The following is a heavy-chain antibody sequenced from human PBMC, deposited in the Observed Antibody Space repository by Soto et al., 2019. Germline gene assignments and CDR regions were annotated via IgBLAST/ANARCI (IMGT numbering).Heavy chain of an antibody. CDR1: GFTFNSFG. J-gene: IGHJ1*01. D-gene: IGHD7-27*01. CDR3: VRDKGRTLTDFRH. CDR2: VSDDGNKK. Sequence: QVNLEESGGGVVQPGSSLRLSCAASGFTFNSFGMHWVRQAPGKGLEWVAVVSDDGNKKFYGDSVKGRFTISRDNSNNTLYLYMNSLRPEDTAAYFCVRDKGRTLTDFRHWGQGTLVTVSS. V-gene: IGHV3-30*03.